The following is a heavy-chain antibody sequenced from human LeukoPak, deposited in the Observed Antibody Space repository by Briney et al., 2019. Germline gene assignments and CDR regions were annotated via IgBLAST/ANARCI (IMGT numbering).Heavy chain of an antibody. CDR3: ARGGYYGSGNDFRFDP. CDR2: IYYSGST. D-gene: IGHD3-10*01. V-gene: IGHV4-39*07. CDR1: GGSISSSSYY. Sequence: SETLSLTCTVSGGSISSSSYYWGWIRQPPGKGLEWIGSIYYSGSTNYKPSLKSRATISVDTSKNQFSLKLSPVTAADTAVYYCARGGYYGSGNDFRFDPWGQGTLVTVSS. J-gene: IGHJ5*02.